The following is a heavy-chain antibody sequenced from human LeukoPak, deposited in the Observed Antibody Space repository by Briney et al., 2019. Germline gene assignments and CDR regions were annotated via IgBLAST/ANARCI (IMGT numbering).Heavy chain of an antibody. Sequence: GGSLRLSCAASGFTFSSYSMNWVRQAPGKGLEWVSAISGSGGSTYYADSVKGRFTISRDNSKNALYLQMNSLRAEDTAVYYCAKVSYYDSSADAFDIWGQGTMVTVSS. CDR3: AKVSYYDSSADAFDI. J-gene: IGHJ3*02. V-gene: IGHV3-23*01. D-gene: IGHD3-22*01. CDR1: GFTFSSYS. CDR2: ISGSGGST.